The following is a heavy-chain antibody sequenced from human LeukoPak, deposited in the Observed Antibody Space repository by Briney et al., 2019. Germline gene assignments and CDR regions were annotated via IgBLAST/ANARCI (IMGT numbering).Heavy chain of an antibody. V-gene: IGHV1-2*02. CDR2: INPNSGGT. Sequence: ASVKVSCKASGYTFTGYYMHWVRQAPGQGLEWMGWINPNSGGTNYAQKFQGRVTMTRDTSISTAYMELSRLGSDDTAVYYCARVWWELLALDYWGQGTLVTVSS. CDR3: ARVWWELLALDY. CDR1: GYTFTGYY. J-gene: IGHJ4*02. D-gene: IGHD1-26*01.